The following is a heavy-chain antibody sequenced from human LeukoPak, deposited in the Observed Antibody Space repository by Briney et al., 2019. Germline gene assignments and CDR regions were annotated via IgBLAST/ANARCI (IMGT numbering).Heavy chain of an antibody. CDR1: GYTLTSYD. Sequence: ASVKVSCKASGYTLTSYDISWVRQAPGQGLEWMGWISAYNGNTNYAQKLQGRVTMTTDTSTSTAYMELRSLRFDDTAVYYCASSGGGYDSSGYQFDYWGQGTLVTASS. D-gene: IGHD3-22*01. CDR2: ISAYNGNT. J-gene: IGHJ4*02. V-gene: IGHV1-18*01. CDR3: ASSGGGYDSSGYQFDY.